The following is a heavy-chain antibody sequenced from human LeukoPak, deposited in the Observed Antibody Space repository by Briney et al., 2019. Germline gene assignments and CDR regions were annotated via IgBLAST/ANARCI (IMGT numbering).Heavy chain of an antibody. CDR2: TYYRSKWHY. J-gene: IGHJ4*02. Sequence: SQTLSLTCAISEDSVSSTNVAWNWIRQSPSSGLEWLGRTYYRSKWHYEYAQSVKSRITINPETSKNQFSLLLDSVTPEDTAVYYCVRDGGHRNWFPDYWGQGTLVTVSS. CDR3: VRDGGHRNWFPDY. CDR1: EDSVSSTNVA. V-gene: IGHV6-1*01. D-gene: IGHD3-9*01.